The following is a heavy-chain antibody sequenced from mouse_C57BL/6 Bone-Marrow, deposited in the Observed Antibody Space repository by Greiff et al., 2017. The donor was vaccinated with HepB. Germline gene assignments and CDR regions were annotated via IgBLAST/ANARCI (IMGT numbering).Heavy chain of an antibody. Sequence: LQESGAELARPGASVKLSCKASGYTFTSYGISWVKQRTGQGLEWIGEIYPRSGNTYYNEKFKGKATLTADKPSRTAYLELRSLTSEASAVYFCARRRTLRLRPWFAYWGQGTLVTVSA. CDR1: GYTFTSYG. CDR2: IYPRSGNT. CDR3: ARRRTLRLRPWFAY. D-gene: IGHD1-2*01. V-gene: IGHV1-81*01. J-gene: IGHJ3*01.